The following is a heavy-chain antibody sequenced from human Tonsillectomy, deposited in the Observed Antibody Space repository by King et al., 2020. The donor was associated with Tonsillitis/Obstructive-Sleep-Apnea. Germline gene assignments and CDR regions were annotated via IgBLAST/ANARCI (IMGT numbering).Heavy chain of an antibody. Sequence: VQLVESGGGVVQPGGSLRLSCAASGLSFSSSAMHWVRQAPGKGLEWLAIISYDGSIKYYADSGRGRFTSSRDNSLSTLFLQLNSLRPEDTAVYFCARVSPEGYCSSASCYGAFDIWGQGTMVTVSS. CDR3: ARVSPEGYCSSASCYGAFDI. CDR2: ISYDGSIK. D-gene: IGHD2-2*01. CDR1: GLSFSSSA. V-gene: IGHV3-30*01. J-gene: IGHJ3*02.